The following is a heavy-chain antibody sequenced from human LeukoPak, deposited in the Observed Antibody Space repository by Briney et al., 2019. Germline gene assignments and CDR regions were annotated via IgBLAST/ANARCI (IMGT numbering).Heavy chain of an antibody. Sequence: GGSLRLSCAASGFTFSYYWMSWVRQAPGKGLEWVANIKEDGSEKYYVDSVKGRFTISRDNAKNSLYLQMNSLRAEDTAVYYCARDRAYNYLSDYRGQGTLVTVSS. CDR1: GFTFSYYW. J-gene: IGHJ4*02. V-gene: IGHV3-7*01. CDR3: ARDRAYNYLSDY. CDR2: IKEDGSEK. D-gene: IGHD5-18*01.